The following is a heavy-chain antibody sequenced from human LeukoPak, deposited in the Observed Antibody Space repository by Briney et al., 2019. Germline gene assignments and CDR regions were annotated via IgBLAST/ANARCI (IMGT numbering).Heavy chain of an antibody. CDR1: GFTFSSYA. Sequence: GGSLRLSCAASGFTFSSYAMHWVRQAPGKGLEWVAVISYDGCNKYYADSVKGRFTISRDNSKNTLYLQMNSLRAEDTAVYYCARDLVRGVRDIDYWGQGTLVTVSS. V-gene: IGHV3-30*04. CDR3: ARDLVRGVRDIDY. D-gene: IGHD3-10*01. CDR2: ISYDGCNK. J-gene: IGHJ4*02.